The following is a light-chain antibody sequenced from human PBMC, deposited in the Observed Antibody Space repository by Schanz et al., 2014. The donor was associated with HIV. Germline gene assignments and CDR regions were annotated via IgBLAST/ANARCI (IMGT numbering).Light chain of an antibody. J-gene: IGLJ2*01. CDR3: SSYTTSSTLV. V-gene: IGLV2-14*03. CDR2: DVT. Sequence: QSALTQPASVSGSLGQSITISCTGTSGDVRRYDYVPWYQQHPGQAPKLLIYDVTYRPSGISNRFSGSKSAYTASLTISGLQPEDEADYYCSSYTTSSTLVFGGGTKLTVL. CDR1: SGDVRRYDY.